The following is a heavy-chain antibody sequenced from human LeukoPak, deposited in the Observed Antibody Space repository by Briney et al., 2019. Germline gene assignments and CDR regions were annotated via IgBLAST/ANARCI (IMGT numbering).Heavy chain of an antibody. CDR2: ISFDGSNA. CDR3: ASWGPIPAAMNYYSYYYMDV. V-gene: IGHV3-30-3*01. J-gene: IGHJ6*03. D-gene: IGHD2-2*01. CDR1: GLTFSSYA. Sequence: GGSLRLSCAASGLTFSSYAMHWVRQAPGKGLEWVAVISFDGSNAYYADSVRGRFTISRDNSKNTLYLQMNSLRAEDTAVYYCASWGPIPAAMNYYSYYYMDVWGKGTTVTVSS.